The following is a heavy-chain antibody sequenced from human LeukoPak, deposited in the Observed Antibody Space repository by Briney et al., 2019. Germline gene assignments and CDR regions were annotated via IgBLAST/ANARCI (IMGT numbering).Heavy chain of an antibody. V-gene: IGHV3-30-3*01. CDR3: ARPIDYYGSGSYYFGY. Sequence: GGSLRLSCAASGFTFSSYAMHWVRQAPGKGLEWVAVISYDGGNKYYADSVKGRFTISRDNSKNTLYLQMNSLRAEDTAVYYCARPIDYYGSGSYYFGYWGQGTLVTVSS. J-gene: IGHJ4*02. CDR1: GFTFSSYA. CDR2: ISYDGGNK. D-gene: IGHD3-10*01.